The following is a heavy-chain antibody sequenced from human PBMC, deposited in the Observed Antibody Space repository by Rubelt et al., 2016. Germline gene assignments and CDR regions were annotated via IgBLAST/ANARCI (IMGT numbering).Heavy chain of an antibody. J-gene: IGHJ6*02. CDR3: ASVVPGSYYYYGMDV. V-gene: IGHV1-46*01. CDR2: VNPTGVST. Sequence: WVRQAPGQGFEWMGLVNPTGVSTNYAQKFQGRVTMTRDTSTSTVYMELSSLRSDDTAVYYCASVVPGSYYYYGMDVWGQGTTVTVSS. D-gene: IGHD1-26*01.